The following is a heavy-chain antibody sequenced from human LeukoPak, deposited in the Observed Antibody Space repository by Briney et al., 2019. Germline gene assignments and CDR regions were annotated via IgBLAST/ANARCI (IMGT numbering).Heavy chain of an antibody. J-gene: IGHJ4*02. Sequence: PSETLSLTYDVSGYPVSSGYYWGCIRQTPGRGLEWIGRIYHSGSTYYNPSLKSRVTISVDTSKNQFSLKLSSVTAADTAVYYCARQAGFDYWGQGTLVTVSS. CDR1: GYPVSSGYY. CDR2: IYHSGST. V-gene: IGHV4-38-2*01. CDR3: ARQAGFDY.